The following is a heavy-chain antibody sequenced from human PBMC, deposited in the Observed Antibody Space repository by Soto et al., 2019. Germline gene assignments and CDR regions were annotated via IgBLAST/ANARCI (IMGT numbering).Heavy chain of an antibody. Sequence: QVHLVESVGGLVKPGGSLRLSCAASGFDFSDAYMSWIRQAPGKGLEWVAWITSSSVQTRYADSVKGRFTISRDNAKNSLYLQMNSLRPEDTAVYYCASLVRQHLPPLGPWGQGTLVIVSS. V-gene: IGHV3-11*06. CDR2: ITSSSVQT. CDR3: ASLVRQHLPPLGP. J-gene: IGHJ5*02. D-gene: IGHD6-13*01. CDR1: GFDFSDAY.